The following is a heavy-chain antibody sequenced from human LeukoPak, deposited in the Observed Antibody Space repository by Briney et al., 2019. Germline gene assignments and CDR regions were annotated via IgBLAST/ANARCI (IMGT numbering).Heavy chain of an antibody. CDR3: ANFWSGYYTHFDY. Sequence: PGGSLRLSCAASGFTFSSYAMSWVRQAPGKGLEWVSAISGSGGSTYYADSVKGRFTISRDNSKNTLYLQMNSLRAEDTAVYHCANFWSGYYTHFDYWGQGTLVTVSS. J-gene: IGHJ4*02. V-gene: IGHV3-23*01. CDR1: GFTFSSYA. CDR2: ISGSGGST. D-gene: IGHD3-3*01.